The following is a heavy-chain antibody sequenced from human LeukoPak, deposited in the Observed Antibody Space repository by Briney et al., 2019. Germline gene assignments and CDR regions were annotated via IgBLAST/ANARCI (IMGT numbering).Heavy chain of an antibody. CDR1: GFTLSSFA. CDR2: ISSSSSYI. Sequence: GGSLRLSCGASGFTLSSFAMNWVRQAPGKGLEWVSSISSSSSYIYYADSVKGRFTISRDNAKNSLYLQMNSLRAEDTAVYYCARSGVTIFGVVILSYYFDYWGQGTLVTVSS. J-gene: IGHJ4*02. CDR3: ARSGVTIFGVVILSYYFDY. V-gene: IGHV3-21*01. D-gene: IGHD3-3*01.